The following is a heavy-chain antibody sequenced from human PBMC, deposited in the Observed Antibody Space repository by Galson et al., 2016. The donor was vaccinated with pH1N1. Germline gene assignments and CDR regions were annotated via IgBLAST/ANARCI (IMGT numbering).Heavy chain of an antibody. V-gene: IGHV1-46*01. CDR1: GYTFTREY. CDR2: IDPSNGGT. J-gene: IGHJ4*02. Sequence: SVKVSCKASGYTFTREYIHWVRQAPGQGREWMGVIDPSNGGTTYSQKFQGLVTMTRDTSTNTVYMELTGLKSEDTAVYSCIRDPGRLRDYWGQGTLVTVSS. CDR3: IRDPGRLRDY. D-gene: IGHD3-10*01.